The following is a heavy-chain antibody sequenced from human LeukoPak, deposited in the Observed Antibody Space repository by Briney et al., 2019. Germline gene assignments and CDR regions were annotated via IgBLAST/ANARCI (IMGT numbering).Heavy chain of an antibody. V-gene: IGHV4-59*08. CDR2: IYYSGST. CDR3: ARTHDSSGYYYYFDY. CDR1: GGSISSYY. Sequence: PSETLSLTCTVSGGSISSYYWSWIRQPPGKGLEWIGYIYYSGSTNYNPSLKSRVTISVDTSKNQFSLKLSSVTAADRAVYYCARTHDSSGYYYYFDYWGQGTLVTVSS. J-gene: IGHJ4*02. D-gene: IGHD3-22*01.